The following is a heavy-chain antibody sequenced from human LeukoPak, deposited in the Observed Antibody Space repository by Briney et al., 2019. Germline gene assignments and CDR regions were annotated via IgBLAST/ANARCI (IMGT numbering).Heavy chain of an antibody. V-gene: IGHV3-30-3*01. CDR2: ISSDGANK. J-gene: IGHJ3*02. CDR1: GFTFSSFS. CDR3: AKVLGDPDIEMKGDAFDI. D-gene: IGHD5-12*01. Sequence: GTSLRLSCAASGFTFSSFSMHWVRQAPGKGLEWVAFISSDGANKYYADSVTGRFTISRDNSKNTLYLQMNSLRAEDTAVYYCAKVLGDPDIEMKGDAFDIWGQGTMVTVSS.